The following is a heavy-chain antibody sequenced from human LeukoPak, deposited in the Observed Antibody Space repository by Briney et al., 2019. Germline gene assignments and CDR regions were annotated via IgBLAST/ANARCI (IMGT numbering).Heavy chain of an antibody. V-gene: IGHV3-23*01. CDR1: GFTFSSYA. CDR2: ISGSGGST. J-gene: IGHJ4*02. CDR3: AKGSPLCNWNYCYFDY. Sequence: GGSLRLSCAASGFTFSSYAMSWVRQAPGKGLEWVSAISGSGGSTYYADSVKGRFTISRDNSKNTLYLQMNSLRAEDTAVYYCAKGSPLCNWNYCYFDYWGQGTLVTVSS. D-gene: IGHD1-7*01.